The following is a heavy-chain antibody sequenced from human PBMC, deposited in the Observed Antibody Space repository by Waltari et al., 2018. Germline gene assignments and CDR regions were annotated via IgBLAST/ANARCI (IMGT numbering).Heavy chain of an antibody. V-gene: IGHV4-39*01. D-gene: IGHD2-2*03. Sequence: QLQLQESGPGLVKPSETLSLTCTVSGGSIGHSTYYWGWIRQPPGKGLEWLGSIYHSGSTSYNPSLKSRISISVETSNNQFSLNVTSVTAADTAVYFCARRHVDIAIGHFDYWGQGRLVFVSS. CDR3: ARRHVDIAIGHFDY. CDR2: IYHSGST. J-gene: IGHJ4*02. CDR1: GGSIGHSTYY.